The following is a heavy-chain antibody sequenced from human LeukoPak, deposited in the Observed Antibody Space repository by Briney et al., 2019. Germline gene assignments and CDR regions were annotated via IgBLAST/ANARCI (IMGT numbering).Heavy chain of an antibody. CDR2: LSGSGDQT. Sequence: GGSLRLSCAASGFTLSSFAMTWVRQAPGKGLEWVSTLSGSGDQTFNADSVKGRFTISRDNSRNTLYLQLNSLRAEDTAVYYCAKEDCSSTSCYTAYYYYYYYMDVWGKGTTVTVSS. D-gene: IGHD2-2*02. J-gene: IGHJ6*03. CDR3: AKEDCSSTSCYTAYYYYYYYMDV. CDR1: GFTLSSFA. V-gene: IGHV3-23*01.